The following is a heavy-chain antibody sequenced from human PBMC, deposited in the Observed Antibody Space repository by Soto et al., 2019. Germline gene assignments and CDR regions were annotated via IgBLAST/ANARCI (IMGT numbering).Heavy chain of an antibody. CDR2: ISGSGGST. CDR3: AKDRGFIDPFDY. J-gene: IGHJ4*02. V-gene: IGHV3-23*01. D-gene: IGHD3-16*02. CDR1: GFTFSSYA. Sequence: EVQLLESGGGLAQPGGSLRLSCAASGFTFSSYAMSWVRQAPGKGLEWVSSISGSGGSTYYADSVKGRFTTSRDNSKNTLYLQMNSLRAEDTAVYYYAKDRGFIDPFDYWGQGTLVTVSS.